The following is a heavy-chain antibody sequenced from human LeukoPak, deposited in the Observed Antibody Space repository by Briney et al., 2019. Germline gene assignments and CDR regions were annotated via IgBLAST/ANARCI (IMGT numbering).Heavy chain of an antibody. CDR1: GYTFTGSY. CDR2: INPNSGGT. J-gene: IGHJ4*02. V-gene: IGHV1-2*02. Sequence: WASVKVSCKASGYTFTGSYMHWVRQAPGQGLEWMGWINPNSGGTNYAQKFQGRVTMTRDTSISTAYMELSRLRSDDTAVYYCARTNLRGYSYGYGYWGQGTLVTVSS. D-gene: IGHD5-18*01. CDR3: ARTNLRGYSYGYGY.